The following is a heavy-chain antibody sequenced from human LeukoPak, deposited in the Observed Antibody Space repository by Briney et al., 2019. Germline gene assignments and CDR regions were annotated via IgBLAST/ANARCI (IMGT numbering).Heavy chain of an antibody. CDR2: EYYSGDT. CDR3: ARHRLEGDTFDI. J-gene: IGHJ3*02. Sequence: SETLSLTCTVSGGSINSSDHYWAWIRQPPGKGLEWIGSEYYSGDTYYSPSLKSRVTISVDTSRNKFALKLNSVTAADTAVYFCARHRLEGDTFDIWGQGTKFTVSS. V-gene: IGHV4-39*01. CDR1: GGSINSSDHY. D-gene: IGHD3-3*01.